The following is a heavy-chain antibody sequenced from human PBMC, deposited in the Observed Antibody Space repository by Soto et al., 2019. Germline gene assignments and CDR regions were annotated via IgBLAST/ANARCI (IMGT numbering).Heavy chain of an antibody. J-gene: IGHJ4*02. Sequence: SETLSLTCTVSGAPIFSLYWTWIRQPPGKGLEWIGNIYYSGNTDYNPSLKSRVTISVDTSKNQFSLSLRSVSAADTAVYFCARLSPGKLLDFWGQGTLVTVSS. CDR2: IYYSGNT. V-gene: IGHV4-59*12. CDR3: ARLSPGKLLDF. CDR1: GAPIFSLY. D-gene: IGHD2-15*01.